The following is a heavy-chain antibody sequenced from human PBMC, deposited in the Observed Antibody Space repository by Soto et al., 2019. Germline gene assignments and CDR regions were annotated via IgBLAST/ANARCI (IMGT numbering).Heavy chain of an antibody. V-gene: IGHV1-3*01. CDR3: ARGKGMEQNYYYQGMDV. D-gene: IGHD1-1*01. J-gene: IGHJ6*02. CDR2: INAGNGNT. Sequence: GASVKVSYKASGYTFTTYAMHWVRQAPGQGLEWMAWINAGNGNTRYSPKFQGRVTISRDTSASTAYMELRSLRSEDTAVYYCARGKGMEQNYYYQGMDVWGQGTTVTVSS. CDR1: GYTFTTYA.